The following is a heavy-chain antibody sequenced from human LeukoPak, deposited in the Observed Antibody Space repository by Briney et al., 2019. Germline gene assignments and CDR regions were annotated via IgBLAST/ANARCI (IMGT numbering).Heavy chain of an antibody. CDR1: GGTFSSYA. CDR3: ARDLDYYYGMDV. Sequence: SVKVSCKASGGTFSSYAISWVRQAPGQGLEWMGGIIPIFGTANYAQKFQGRVAITADESTSTAYMELSSLRSEDTAVYYCARDLDYYYGMDVWGQGTTVTVSS. V-gene: IGHV1-69*01. D-gene: IGHD3-16*01. CDR2: IIPIFGTA. J-gene: IGHJ6*02.